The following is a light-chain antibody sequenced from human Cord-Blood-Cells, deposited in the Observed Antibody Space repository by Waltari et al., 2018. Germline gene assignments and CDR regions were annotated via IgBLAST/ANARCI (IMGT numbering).Light chain of an antibody. Sequence: QAVVTPAPSLTVSPGGTVTLTCGSSTGAVTTGHYPYWSQPMPGQAPRTLIYATSNQHSWTPARFSGSLLGGKAALTLSGAQPEDEAEYYCLLSYSGAWVFGGGTKLTVL. CDR2: ATS. CDR1: TGAVTTGHY. J-gene: IGLJ3*02. V-gene: IGLV7-46*01. CDR3: LLSYSGAWV.